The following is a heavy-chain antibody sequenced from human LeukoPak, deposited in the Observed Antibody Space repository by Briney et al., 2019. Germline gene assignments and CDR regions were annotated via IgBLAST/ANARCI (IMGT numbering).Heavy chain of an antibody. J-gene: IGHJ5*02. D-gene: IGHD3-22*01. Sequence: SVKVSCKTSGGTFGTFAISWVRQAPGQGLEWMGRIIPILGVFDYAQKFQDRMTIWADMSTTTVHMEMRLRSEDTATYYCAREMASNGYYQDLFSWGQGTLVAVYS. CDR1: GGTFGTFA. V-gene: IGHV1-69*04. CDR2: IIPILGVF. CDR3: AREMASNGYYQDLFS.